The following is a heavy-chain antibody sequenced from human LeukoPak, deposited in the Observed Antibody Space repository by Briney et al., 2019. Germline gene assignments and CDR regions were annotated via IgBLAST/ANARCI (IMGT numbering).Heavy chain of an antibody. V-gene: IGHV4-34*01. CDR2: INHSGST. CDR3: ARDSYDYGGNSELWYSDL. CDR1: GGSFSGYY. J-gene: IGHJ2*01. D-gene: IGHD4-23*01. Sequence: SETLSLTCAVYGGSFSGYYWSWIRQPPGKGLEWIGEINHSGSTNYNPSLKSRVTISVDTSKNQFSLKLSSVTAADTAVYYCARDSYDYGGNSELWYSDLWGRGTLVTVSS.